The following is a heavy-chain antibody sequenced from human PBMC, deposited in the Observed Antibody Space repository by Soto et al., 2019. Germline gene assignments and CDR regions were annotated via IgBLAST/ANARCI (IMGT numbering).Heavy chain of an antibody. CDR2: ISAYNGNT. V-gene: IGHV1-18*01. J-gene: IGHJ6*03. CDR1: GYTFTSYD. D-gene: IGHD2-2*01. CDR3: ALGGIVVVPAATHYYYYMDV. Sequence: GASVKVSCKASGYTFTSYDISWVRQAPGQGLERMGWISAYNGNTNYAQKLQGRVTMTTDTSTSTAYMELRSLRSDDTAVYYCALGGIVVVPAATHYYYYMDVWGKGTTVTVSS.